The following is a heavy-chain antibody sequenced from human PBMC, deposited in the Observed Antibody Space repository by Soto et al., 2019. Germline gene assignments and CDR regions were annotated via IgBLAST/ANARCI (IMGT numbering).Heavy chain of an antibody. J-gene: IGHJ6*02. CDR2: IYSGDFDT. V-gene: IGHV5-51*01. D-gene: IGHD4-4*01. CDR3: ARLPDDYSDYSYYGMDV. Sequence: PGESLKISCKGSGYSFTSYWIGWVRQMPGKDLKWMGIIYSGDFDTRYSPSFQGQATISADKSISTAYLQWSSLKASDTAMYYCARLPDDYSDYSYYGMDVWGQGTTVTLSS. CDR1: GYSFTSYW.